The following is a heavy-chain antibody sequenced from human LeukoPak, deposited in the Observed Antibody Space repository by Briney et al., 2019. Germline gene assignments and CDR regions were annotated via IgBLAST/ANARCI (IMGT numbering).Heavy chain of an antibody. Sequence: GGSLRLSCAASGFTFSSYWMHWVRQTPGKGLVWVSHLNSDGSTTGYADSVKGRFTISRDNAKNSLYLQMNSLRAEDTAVYYCARSYSYGLYYFDYWGQGTLVTVSS. CDR3: ARSYSYGLYYFDY. CDR2: LNSDGSTT. D-gene: IGHD5-18*01. CDR1: GFTFSSYW. V-gene: IGHV3-74*01. J-gene: IGHJ4*02.